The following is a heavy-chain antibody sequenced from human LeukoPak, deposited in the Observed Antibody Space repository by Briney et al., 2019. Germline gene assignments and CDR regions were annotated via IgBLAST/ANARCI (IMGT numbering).Heavy chain of an antibody. CDR1: GGSISSSSYY. CDR2: IYYSGST. Sequence: SETLSLTCTVSGGSISSSSYYWGWIRQPPGKGLEWIGSIYYSGSTYYNPSLKSRVTISVDTSKNQFSLKLSSVTAADTAVYYCARGGSSYHFYYYMDVWDKGTTVTVSS. J-gene: IGHJ6*03. CDR3: ARGGSSYHFYYYMDV. D-gene: IGHD6-6*01. V-gene: IGHV4-39*07.